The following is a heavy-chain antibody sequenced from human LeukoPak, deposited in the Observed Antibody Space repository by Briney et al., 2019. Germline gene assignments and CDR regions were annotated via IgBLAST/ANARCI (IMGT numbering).Heavy chain of an antibody. J-gene: IGHJ4*02. CDR1: GGSVSSGGYY. V-gene: IGHV4-31*03. D-gene: IGHD6-19*01. Sequence: SETLSLTCTVSGGSVSSGGYYWSWIRQHPGKGLEWIGYIYYSGSTYYNPSLKSRVTISVDTSKNQFSLKLSSVTAADTALYYCARAHSHSEGWSPVGYWGQGTLVTVSS. CDR3: ARAHSHSEGWSPVGY. CDR2: IYYSGST.